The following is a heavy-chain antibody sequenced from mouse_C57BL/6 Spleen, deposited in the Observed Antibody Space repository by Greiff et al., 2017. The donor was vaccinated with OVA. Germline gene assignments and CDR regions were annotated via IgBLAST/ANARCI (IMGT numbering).Heavy chain of an antibody. CDR1: GYTFTSYW. V-gene: IGHV1-50*01. Sequence: VQLQQPGAELVKPGASVKLSCKASGYTFTSYWMQWVKQRPGQGLEWIGEIDPSDSYTNYNQKFKGKATLTVDTSSSTAYMQLSSLTSEDSAVYYCARWLLREGFAYWGQGTLVTVSA. D-gene: IGHD2-3*01. CDR3: ARWLLREGFAY. J-gene: IGHJ3*01. CDR2: IDPSDSYT.